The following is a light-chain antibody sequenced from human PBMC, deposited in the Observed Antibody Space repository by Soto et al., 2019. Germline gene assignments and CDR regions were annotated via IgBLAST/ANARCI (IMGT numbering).Light chain of an antibody. CDR1: SSDVGGSGL. CDR3: SSYANYNVV. V-gene: IGLV2-14*02. Sequence: QSALTQPASLSGSPGQSITISCTGTSSDVGGSGLVSWYQFHPGKAPKLLIFEGFKRPSGISNRFSGSKSGNMASLTISGLQAEDEADYYCSSYANYNVVFGGGTKLTVL. J-gene: IGLJ2*01. CDR2: EGF.